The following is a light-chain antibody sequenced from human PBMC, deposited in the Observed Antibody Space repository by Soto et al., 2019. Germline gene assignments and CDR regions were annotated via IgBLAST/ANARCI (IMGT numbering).Light chain of an antibody. V-gene: IGKV4-1*01. CDR1: QSVLYSSNNKNY. CDR3: QQYYSTPPYT. CDR2: WAS. Sequence: DIVMTQSPDSLAVSLGERATINCKSSQSVLYSSNNKNYLAWYQQKPGQPPKLLIYWASTRESGVPDRFSGSGSGTDFTLTISSLQAEDVAVYYCQQYYSTPPYTFVKGTKLEIK. J-gene: IGKJ2*01.